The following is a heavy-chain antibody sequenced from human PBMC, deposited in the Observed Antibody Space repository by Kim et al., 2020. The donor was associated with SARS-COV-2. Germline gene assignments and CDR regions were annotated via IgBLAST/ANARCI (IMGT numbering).Heavy chain of an antibody. CDR2: IIPIFGTA. V-gene: IGHV1-69*13. J-gene: IGHJ6*02. CDR1: GGTFSSYA. D-gene: IGHD6-6*01. CDR3: ARALAAQIRTLYYYYGMDV. Sequence: SVKVSCKASGGTFSSYAISWVRQAPGQGLEWMGGIIPIFGTANYAQKFQGRVTITADESTSTAYMELSSLRSEDTAVYYCARALAAQIRTLYYYYGMDVWGQGTTVTVSS.